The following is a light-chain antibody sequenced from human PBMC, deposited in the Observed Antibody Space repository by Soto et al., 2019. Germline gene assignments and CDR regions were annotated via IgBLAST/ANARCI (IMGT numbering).Light chain of an antibody. CDR2: AAS. CDR3: QQSYSPPYT. J-gene: IGKJ2*01. Sequence: IQMTQSPSPLSASVGDRGTITCRASQRISNYLNWYQHKPGKAPELLIYAASSLQSGVPSRFSGGGSGTDFALTISSLQPQDFGTYYCQQSYSPPYTFGQGTKMEIK. V-gene: IGKV1-39*01. CDR1: QRISNY.